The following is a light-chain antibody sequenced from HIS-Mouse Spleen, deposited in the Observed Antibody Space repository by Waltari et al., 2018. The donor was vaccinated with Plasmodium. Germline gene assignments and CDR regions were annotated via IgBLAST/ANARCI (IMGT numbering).Light chain of an antibody. CDR1: QSVSSN. Sequence: EIVMTQSPATLSVSPGERATLSCRASQSVSSNLAWYQQKPGQAPRLLIYVASTRATGIPSKFSGSGSRTDFTLNISSLQSEDFAVYYCEQYDNWSFTFGPGTKVDI. J-gene: IGKJ3*01. CDR2: VAS. CDR3: EQYDNWSFT. V-gene: IGKV3-15*01.